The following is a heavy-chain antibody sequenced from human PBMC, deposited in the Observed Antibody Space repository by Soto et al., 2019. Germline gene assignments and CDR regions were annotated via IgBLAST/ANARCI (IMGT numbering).Heavy chain of an antibody. V-gene: IGHV1-58*01. CDR3: AASLGNRYCSSTSCFTTFDY. J-gene: IGHJ4*02. Sequence: SVKASCKASGFTFTSSAVQWVRQARGQRLEWIGWIVVGSGNTNYAQKFQERVTITRDMSTSTAYMELSSLRSEDTAVYYCAASLGNRYCSSTSCFTTFDYWGQGTLVTVSS. CDR2: IVVGSGNT. D-gene: IGHD2-2*01. CDR1: GFTFTSSA.